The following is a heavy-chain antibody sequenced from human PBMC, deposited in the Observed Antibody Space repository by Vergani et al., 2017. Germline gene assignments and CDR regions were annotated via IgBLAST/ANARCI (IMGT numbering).Heavy chain of an antibody. J-gene: IGHJ5*02. Sequence: QVQLVQSGAEVKKPGSSVKVSCKASGGTFSSYAISWVRQAPGQGLEWMGGIIPIFGTANYAQKFQGRVTITADKSTSTAYMELSSLRSEDTAVYYCARALNLGSYNWFDRWGQGTLVTVSS. CDR3: ARALNLGSYNWFDR. CDR2: IIPIFGTA. CDR1: GGTFSSYA. V-gene: IGHV1-69*06. D-gene: IGHD7-27*01.